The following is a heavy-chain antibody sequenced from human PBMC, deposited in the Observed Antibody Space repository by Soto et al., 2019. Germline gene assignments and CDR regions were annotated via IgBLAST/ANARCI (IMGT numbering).Heavy chain of an antibody. Sequence: SENLSLSCTVSGDSISSGGYYWSWIRQHPGKGLEWIGYIYYSGSTYYNPSLKSRVTISVDTSKNQFSLKMSYVTAADMAVYYCARVYEFWSAYYPFDYWGQATLVTVST. V-gene: IGHV4-31*03. CDR1: GDSISSGGYY. D-gene: IGHD3-3*01. CDR3: ARVYEFWSAYYPFDY. J-gene: IGHJ4*02. CDR2: IYYSGST.